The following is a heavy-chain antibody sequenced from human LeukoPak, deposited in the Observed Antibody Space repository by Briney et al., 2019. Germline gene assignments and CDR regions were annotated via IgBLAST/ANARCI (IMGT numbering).Heavy chain of an antibody. CDR1: GYTFTGYY. CDR2: INPSSGGT. V-gene: IGHV1-2*02. J-gene: IGHJ4*02. D-gene: IGHD6-13*01. CDR3: ARESRIAAAGYIDY. Sequence: ASVKVSCKASGYTFTGYYMHWVRQAPGQGLEWMGWINPSSGGTSYAQKFQGRVTMTRDTSISTAYMELSRLRSDDTAVYYCARESRIAAAGYIDYWGQGTLVTVSS.